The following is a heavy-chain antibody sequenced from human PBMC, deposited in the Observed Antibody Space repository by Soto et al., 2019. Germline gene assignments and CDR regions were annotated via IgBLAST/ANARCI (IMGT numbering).Heavy chain of an antibody. CDR2: ISISSTTI. V-gene: IGHV3-48*02. D-gene: IGHD1-26*01. Sequence: EVHLVESGGGLVQPGGSRRLSCAASGFTFSNYGMNWVRQAPGKGLEWLSYISISSTTIYYADSVKGRFTISRDNAKNSLFLQMNSLRDEDTAVYFCARELPSGNYRFDYWGQGALVTVSS. CDR3: ARELPSGNYRFDY. CDR1: GFTFSNYG. J-gene: IGHJ4*02.